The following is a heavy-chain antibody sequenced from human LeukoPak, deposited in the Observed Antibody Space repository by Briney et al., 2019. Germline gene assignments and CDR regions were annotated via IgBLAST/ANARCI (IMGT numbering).Heavy chain of an antibody. CDR2: MNPNSGNT. CDR1: GYTFTSYD. CDR3: ARIPRGYSYGYYYYYYMDV. D-gene: IGHD5-18*01. J-gene: IGHJ6*03. V-gene: IGHV1-8*01. Sequence: WASVKVSCKGSGYTFTSYDINWVRQATGQGLEWMGWMNPNSGNTGYAQKFQGRVTMTRNTSISTAYMELSSLRSEDTAVYYCARIPRGYSYGYYYYYYMDVWGKGTTVTVSS.